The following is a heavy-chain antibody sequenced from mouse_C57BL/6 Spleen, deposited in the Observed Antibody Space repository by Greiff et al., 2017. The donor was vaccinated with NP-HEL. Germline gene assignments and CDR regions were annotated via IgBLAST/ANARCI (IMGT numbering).Heavy chain of an antibody. CDR1: GFTFSSYA. J-gene: IGHJ2*01. Sequence: DVKLQESGGGLVKPGGSLKLSCAASGFTFSSYAMSWVRQTPEKRLEWVATISDGGSYTYYPDNVKGRFTISRDNAKNNLYLQMSHLKSEDTAMYYCARDRSYYFDYWGQGTTLTVSS. V-gene: IGHV5-4*01. CDR2: ISDGGSYT. CDR3: ARDRSYYFDY.